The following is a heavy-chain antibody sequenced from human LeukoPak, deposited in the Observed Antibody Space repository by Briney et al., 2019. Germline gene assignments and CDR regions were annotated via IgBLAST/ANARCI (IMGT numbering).Heavy chain of an antibody. CDR1: GGSISSGSYY. V-gene: IGHV4-61*02. D-gene: IGHD5-18*01. Sequence: SETLSLTCTVSGGSISSGSYYWSWIRQPAGKGLEWIGRIYTSGSTNYNPSLKSRVTISVDTSKNQFSLKLSSVTAADTAVYYCARDQGYSYSNYYYYYYMDVWGKGTTVTVSS. CDR3: ARDQGYSYSNYYYYYYMDV. CDR2: IYTSGST. J-gene: IGHJ6*03.